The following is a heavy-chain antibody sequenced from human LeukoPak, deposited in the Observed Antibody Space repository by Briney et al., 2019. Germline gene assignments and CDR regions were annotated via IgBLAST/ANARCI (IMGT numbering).Heavy chain of an antibody. D-gene: IGHD6-13*01. J-gene: IGHJ4*02. CDR2: IYTSGST. V-gene: IGHV4-4*07. CDR3: AREGVHSSSWYKPHYFDY. Sequence: SETLSLTCTVSGGSISSYYWSWIRQPAGKGLEWIGRIYTSGSTNYNPSLKSRVTMSVDTSKNQFSLKLSSVTAADTAVYYCAREGVHSSSWYKPHYFDYWGQGTLVTVSS. CDR1: GGSISSYY.